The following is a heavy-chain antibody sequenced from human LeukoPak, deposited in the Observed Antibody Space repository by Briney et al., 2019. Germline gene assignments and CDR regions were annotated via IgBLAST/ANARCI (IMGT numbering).Heavy chain of an antibody. V-gene: IGHV1-8*01. Sequence: ASVKVSCKASGYTFTSYDINWVRQATGQGLEWMGWMNPNSGNTGYAQKFQGKVTMTRNTSISTAYMELSSLRSEDTAVYYCARGSHFYDFWSGYYYYYYYGMDVWGQGTTVTVSS. CDR2: MNPNSGNT. CDR3: ARGSHFYDFWSGYYYYYYYGMDV. D-gene: IGHD3-3*01. CDR1: GYTFTSYD. J-gene: IGHJ6*02.